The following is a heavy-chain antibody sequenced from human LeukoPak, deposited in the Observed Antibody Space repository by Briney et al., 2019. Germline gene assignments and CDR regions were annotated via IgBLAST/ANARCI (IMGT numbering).Heavy chain of an antibody. V-gene: IGHV4-34*01. CDR1: GGSFSGYH. Sequence: PSETLSLTCAVYGGSFSGYHWSWIRQPPGKGLEWIGEINHSGSTNYNPSLKSRVTISVDTSKNQFSLKLSSVTAADTAVYYCARGRSSGWYGGGFDYWGQGTLVTVSS. CDR2: INHSGST. CDR3: ARGRSSGWYGGGFDY. D-gene: IGHD6-19*01. J-gene: IGHJ4*02.